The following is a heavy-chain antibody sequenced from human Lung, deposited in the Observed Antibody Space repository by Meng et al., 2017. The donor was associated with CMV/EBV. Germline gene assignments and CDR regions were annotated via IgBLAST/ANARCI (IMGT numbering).Heavy chain of an antibody. CDR3: ARVYSSSSPWFDP. J-gene: IGHJ5*02. CDR2: TYYRSKWYN. V-gene: IGHV6-1*01. D-gene: IGHD6-6*01. CDR1: GDSVSSNSAA. Sequence: GDSVSSNSAAWNWIRQSPSRGLEWLGRTYYRSKWYNDYAVSVKSRITINPATSKNQFSLQLNSVTPEDTAVYYCARVYSSSSPWFDPWGQGTLVTVSS.